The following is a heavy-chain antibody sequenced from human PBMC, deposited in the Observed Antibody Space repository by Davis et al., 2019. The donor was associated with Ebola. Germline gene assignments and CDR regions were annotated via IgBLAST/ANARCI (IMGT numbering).Heavy chain of an antibody. D-gene: IGHD6-13*01. CDR2: ISAYNGNT. V-gene: IGHV1-18*04. Sequence: APVKVSCKASGFTLTSYGISWVRQAPGQGLEWMGWISAYNGNTNYAQKLQGRVTMTTDTSTSTAYMELRSLRSDDTAVYYCARGLGYSSSWSIYYYYGMDVWGQGTTVTVSS. J-gene: IGHJ6*02. CDR1: GFTLTSYG. CDR3: ARGLGYSSSWSIYYYYGMDV.